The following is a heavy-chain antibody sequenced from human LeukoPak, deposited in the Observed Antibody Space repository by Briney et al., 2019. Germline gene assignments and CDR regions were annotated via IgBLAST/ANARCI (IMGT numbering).Heavy chain of an antibody. Sequence: GGSLRLSCAASGFTFSTYSMNWVRQAPGKGLEWVSSISSSNIYIYYADSVKGRFTISRDNAKNSLYLQMNSLRAEDTAVYYSARYEEAYCGGDCYPTEYYYYYMDVWGKGTTVTVSS. CDR2: ISSSNIYI. D-gene: IGHD2-21*02. V-gene: IGHV3-21*01. CDR3: ARYEEAYCGGDCYPTEYYYYYMDV. J-gene: IGHJ6*03. CDR1: GFTFSTYS.